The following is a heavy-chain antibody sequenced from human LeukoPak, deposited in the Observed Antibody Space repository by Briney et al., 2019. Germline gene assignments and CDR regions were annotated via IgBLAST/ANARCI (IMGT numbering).Heavy chain of an antibody. CDR2: ISGSGGST. Sequence: GGSLRLSCAASGFTFSSYAMSWVSQAPGKGLVWVSAISGSGGSTYYADSVKGRFTISRDNSKNTMYLQMNSLRAEDTAVYYCAKSDGYNSYGDYWGQGTLVTVSS. CDR1: GFTFSSYA. J-gene: IGHJ4*02. D-gene: IGHD5-24*01. V-gene: IGHV3-23*01. CDR3: AKSDGYNSYGDY.